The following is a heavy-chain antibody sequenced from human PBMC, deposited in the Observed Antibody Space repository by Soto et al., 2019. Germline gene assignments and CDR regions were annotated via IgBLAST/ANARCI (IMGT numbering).Heavy chain of an antibody. V-gene: IGHV1-69*13. CDR1: GGTFSSYA. CDR3: ARATVGAFSGWFDP. CDR2: IIPIFGTA. D-gene: IGHD4-4*01. J-gene: IGHJ5*02. Sequence: GASVKVSCKASGGTFSSYAISWVRQAPGQGLEWMGGIIPIFGTANYAQKFQGRVTITADESTSTAYMELSSLRSGDTAVYYCARATVGAFSGWFDPRGQGTQVTDSA.